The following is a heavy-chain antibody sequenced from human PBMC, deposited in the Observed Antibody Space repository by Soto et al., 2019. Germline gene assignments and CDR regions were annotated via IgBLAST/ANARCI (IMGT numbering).Heavy chain of an antibody. CDR2: IHYSGNT. Sequence: QVQLQESGPGLVKPSQTLSLTCNVSGVSITSGDYYWNWIRQPPGKGLEWIGYIHYSGNTYYTPSLKSRLTISVDTSKNQFSLRLTSVTAADTAVYYCAREDTMVRGIITWGQGTLVTVSS. CDR3: AREDTMVRGIIT. J-gene: IGHJ4*02. V-gene: IGHV4-30-4*01. CDR1: GVSITSGDYY. D-gene: IGHD3-10*01.